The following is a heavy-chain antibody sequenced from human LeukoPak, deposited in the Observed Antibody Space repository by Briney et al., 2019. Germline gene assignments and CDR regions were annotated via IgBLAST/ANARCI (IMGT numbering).Heavy chain of an antibody. CDR3: ARGGYYYDSSGQKTDS. CDR2: IGAYNGNT. Sequence: GTSVKVSCKASGYTFTIYGISWVRQAPGQGLEWMGWIGAYNGNTNYAQKLQGRVTMTTDTSTSTAYMELRSLRYDDTAVYYCARGGYYYDSSGQKTDSWGQGTLVTVSS. D-gene: IGHD3-22*01. J-gene: IGHJ4*02. CDR1: GYTFTIYG. V-gene: IGHV1-18*01.